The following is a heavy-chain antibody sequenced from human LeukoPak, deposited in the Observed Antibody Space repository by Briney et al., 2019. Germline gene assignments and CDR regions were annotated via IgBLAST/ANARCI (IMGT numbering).Heavy chain of an antibody. CDR2: ISYDGSNK. CDR3: ASSAVAGTPFDY. V-gene: IGHV3-30-3*01. Sequence: GGSLRLSCAASGFTFSSYAMHWVRQAPGKGLEWVAVISYDGSNKYYADSVKGRFTISRDNSKNTLYLQMNSLRAEDTAVYYCASSAVAGTPFDYGGQETLVTVPS. J-gene: IGHJ4*02. CDR1: GFTFSSYA. D-gene: IGHD6-19*01.